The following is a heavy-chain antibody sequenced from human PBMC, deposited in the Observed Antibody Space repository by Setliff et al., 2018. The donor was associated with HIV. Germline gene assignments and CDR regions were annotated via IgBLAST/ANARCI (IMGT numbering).Heavy chain of an antibody. CDR2: IYYSGST. CDR1: GGSISNSRYY. J-gene: IGHJ5*02. D-gene: IGHD3-22*01. V-gene: IGHV4-39*01. Sequence: SETLSLTCTVSGGSISNSRYYGSWIRQPPGKGLEWLGSIYYSGSTYYDPSLKSRVTISVDTSKNQFSLKLSSVTAADAAVYYCASRVYYYDSSGYLREEGFDPWGQGTLFTVSS. CDR3: ASRVYYYDSSGYLREEGFDP.